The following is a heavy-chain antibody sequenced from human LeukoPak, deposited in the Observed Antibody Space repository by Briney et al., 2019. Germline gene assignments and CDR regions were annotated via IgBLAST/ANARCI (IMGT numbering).Heavy chain of an antibody. V-gene: IGHV1-2*02. Sequence: ASVKVSCTASGYTFTGYYMHWVRQAPGQGLEWMGWINPNSGGTNYAQKFQGRVTMTRDTSISTAYMELSRLRSDDTAVYYCAREEQDYYYYYGMDVWGQGTTVTVSS. CDR2: INPNSGGT. J-gene: IGHJ6*02. CDR3: AREEQDYYYYYGMDV. D-gene: IGHD1/OR15-1a*01. CDR1: GYTFTGYY.